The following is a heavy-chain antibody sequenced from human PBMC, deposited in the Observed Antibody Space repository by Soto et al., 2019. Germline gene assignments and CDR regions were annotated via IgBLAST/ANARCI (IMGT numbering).Heavy chain of an antibody. V-gene: IGHV3-30*18. J-gene: IGHJ3*02. CDR2: ISYDGSNK. CDR1: GFTFSSYG. D-gene: IGHD4-17*01. Sequence: QVQLVESGGGVVQPGRSLRLSCAASGFTFSSYGMHWVCQAPGKGLEWVAVISYDGSNKYYADSVKGRFTISRDNSKNTLYLQMNSLRAEDTAVYYFAKGGDYGDWLDIWGQGTMVTVSS. CDR3: AKGGDYGDWLDI.